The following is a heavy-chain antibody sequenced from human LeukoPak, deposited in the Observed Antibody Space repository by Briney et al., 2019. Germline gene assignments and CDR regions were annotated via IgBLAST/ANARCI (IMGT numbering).Heavy chain of an antibody. V-gene: IGHV1-69*05. D-gene: IGHD2-15*01. CDR1: GGTFSSYA. CDR3: ASRYCSGGSCYLGAFDI. CDR2: IIPIFGTA. J-gene: IGHJ3*02. Sequence: SVKVSCKASGGTFSSYAISWVRQAPGQGLEWMGGIIPIFGTANYAQKFQGRVTITTDESTSTAYMELSSLRSEDTAVYYCASRYCSGGSCYLGAFDIWGQGTVVTVSS.